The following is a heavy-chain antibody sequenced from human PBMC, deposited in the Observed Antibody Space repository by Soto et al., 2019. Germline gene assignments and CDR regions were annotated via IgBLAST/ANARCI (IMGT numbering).Heavy chain of an antibody. CDR2: IYWDDDK. CDR3: AHFSWDDTMVRGAPWAFDI. V-gene: IGHV2-5*02. CDR1: GFSLSTSGVG. Sequence: QITLKESGPTLVKPTQTLTLTCTFSGFSLSTSGVGVGWIRQPPGKALEWLALIYWDDDKRYSPSLKSRLTITKDTSKNQVVLTMTNMDPVDTATYYCAHFSWDDTMVRGAPWAFDIWGQGTMVTVSS. D-gene: IGHD3-10*01. J-gene: IGHJ3*02.